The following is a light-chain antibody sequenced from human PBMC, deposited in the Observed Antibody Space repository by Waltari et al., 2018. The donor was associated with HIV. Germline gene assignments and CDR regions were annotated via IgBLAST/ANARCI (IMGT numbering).Light chain of an antibody. CDR1: QNIDRY. J-gene: IGKJ1*01. CDR3: QQSYNTPPWT. CDR2: DAY. Sequence: DIQMTQSPFSLSASVGDRVTITCRAIQNIDRYLNWYKQKPGKAPKLLVSDAYILQSGVPSRFSGSGSGTDFTLTISSLQPEDFATYYCQQSYNTPPWTFGQGTKVEIK. V-gene: IGKV1-39*01.